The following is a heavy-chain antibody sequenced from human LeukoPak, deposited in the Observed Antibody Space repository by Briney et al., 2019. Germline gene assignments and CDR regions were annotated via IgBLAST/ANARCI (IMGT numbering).Heavy chain of an antibody. CDR2: IYYSGST. CDR1: GGSISSSLYY. CDR3: ASAEATYCGGDCLIVSSGMDV. V-gene: IGHV4-61*05. Sequence: PSETLSLTCTVSGGSISSSLYYWGWIRQPPGKGLEWIGYIYYSGSTNYNPSLKSRVTISVDTSKNQFSLKLSSVTAADTAVYYCASAEATYCGGDCLIVSSGMDVWGQGTTVTVSS. D-gene: IGHD2-21*02. J-gene: IGHJ6*02.